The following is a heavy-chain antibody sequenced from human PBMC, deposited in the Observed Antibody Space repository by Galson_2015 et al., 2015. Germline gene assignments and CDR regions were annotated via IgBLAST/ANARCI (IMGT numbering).Heavy chain of an antibody. J-gene: IGHJ4*02. CDR2: ISSSSSYI. D-gene: IGHD3-10*01. V-gene: IGHV3-21*01. CDR1: GFTFSSYR. CDR3: ARVGWFVELTIYYFDY. Sequence: SLRLSCAASGFTFSSYRMNWVRQAPGKGLEWVSSISSSSSYIYYADSVKGRFTISRDNAKNSLYLQMNSLRAEDTAVYYCARVGWFVELTIYYFDYWGQGTLVTVSS.